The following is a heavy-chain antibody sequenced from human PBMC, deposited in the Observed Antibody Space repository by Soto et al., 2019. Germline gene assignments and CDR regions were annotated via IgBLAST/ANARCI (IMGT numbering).Heavy chain of an antibody. D-gene: IGHD1-26*01. CDR2: IYPGDSDT. V-gene: IGHV5-51*01. CDR3: ASRHPPKVGATTVETFDI. J-gene: IGHJ3*02. Sequence: GESLKISCKGSGYSFTSYWIGWVRQMPGKGLEWMGIIYPGDSDTRYSPSFQGQVTISADKSISTAYLQWSSLKASDTAMYYCASRHPPKVGATTVETFDIWGQGTMVTVSS. CDR1: GYSFTSYW.